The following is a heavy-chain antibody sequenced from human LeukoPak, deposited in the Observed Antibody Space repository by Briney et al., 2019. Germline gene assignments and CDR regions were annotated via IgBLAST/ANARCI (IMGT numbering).Heavy chain of an antibody. Sequence: SDTLSLTCTVSRGSIISYYWSWIRQPPAKGREGIGYIYYNRRTTYHPPLTRRVTIAVDTSNNQFSLNLSSVSAADTAVYYCARQGGTPAINDDFDIWGQGTMVTVS. J-gene: IGHJ3*02. CDR2: IYYNRRT. D-gene: IGHD1/OR15-1a*01. CDR1: RGSIISYY. CDR3: ARQGGTPAINDDFDI. V-gene: IGHV4-59*08.